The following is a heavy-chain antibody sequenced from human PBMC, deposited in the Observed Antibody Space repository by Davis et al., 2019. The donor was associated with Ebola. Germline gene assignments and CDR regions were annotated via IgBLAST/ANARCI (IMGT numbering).Heavy chain of an antibody. CDR1: GYTFPSYY. D-gene: IGHD3-16*01. Sequence: ASVTVSCLASGYTFPSYYMHWVRQAPGQGLAWMGLINPSGGSTSYAQKFQGRVTMTRDMSTRTVYMELSSLRSEDTAVYYCASDYAGRTLPSYFDYWGQGTLVTVSS. CDR2: INPSGGST. CDR3: ASDYAGRTLPSYFDY. V-gene: IGHV1-46*01. J-gene: IGHJ4*02.